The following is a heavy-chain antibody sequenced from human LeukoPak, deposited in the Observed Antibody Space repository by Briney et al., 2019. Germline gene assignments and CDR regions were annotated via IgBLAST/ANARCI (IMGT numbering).Heavy chain of an antibody. D-gene: IGHD3-10*01. CDR1: GFTFSDYY. J-gene: IGHJ4*02. CDR3: ARDEELYYGSGSYSDY. V-gene: IGHV3-11*01. CDR2: ISSSGSTI. Sequence: PGGSLRLSCAASGFTFSDYYMSWIRQAPGKGLEWVSYISSSGSTIYYADSVKGRFTISRDNAKNSLYLQTNSLRAEDTAVYYCARDEELYYGSGSYSDYWGQGTLVTVSS.